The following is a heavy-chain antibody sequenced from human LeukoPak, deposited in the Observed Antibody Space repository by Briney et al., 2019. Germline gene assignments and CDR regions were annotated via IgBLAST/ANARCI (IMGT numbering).Heavy chain of an antibody. D-gene: IGHD5-18*01. CDR2: IYTSGST. J-gene: IGHJ3*02. V-gene: IGHV4-61*02. CDR1: GGSISSGSYY. Sequence: SETLSLTCTVSGGSISSGSYYWSWIRQPAGKGLEWIGRIYTSGSTNYNPSLKSRVTISVDTSKNQFSLKLSSVTAADTAVYYCARRGGRVEVRKQHRYAFDIWGQGTMVTVSS. CDR3: ARRGGRVEVRKQHRYAFDI.